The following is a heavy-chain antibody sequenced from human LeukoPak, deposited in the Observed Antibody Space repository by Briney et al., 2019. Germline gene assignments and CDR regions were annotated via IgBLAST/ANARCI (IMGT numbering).Heavy chain of an antibody. D-gene: IGHD4/OR15-4a*01. CDR1: GYTFTSYD. CDR3: ARDHYLLTTPSIAEPDY. J-gene: IGHJ4*02. CDR2: MNPNSGNT. Sequence: ASVKVSCKASGYTFTSYDINWVRQATGQGLEWMGWMNPNSGNTGYAQKFQGRVTMTRNTSISTAYMELSSLRSEDTAVYYCARDHYLLTTPSIAEPDYWGQGTLVTVSS. V-gene: IGHV1-8*01.